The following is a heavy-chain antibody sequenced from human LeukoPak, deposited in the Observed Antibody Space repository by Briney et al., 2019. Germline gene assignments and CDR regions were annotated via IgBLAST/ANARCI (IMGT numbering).Heavy chain of an antibody. J-gene: IGHJ4*02. V-gene: IGHV4-34*01. Sequence: SETLSLTCAVCGGSFSGYYWSWIRQPPGKGLEWIGEINHSGSTNYNPSLKSRVTISVDTSKNQFSLKLSSVTAADTAVYYCARRRRDDYVWGSYPPTTFDYWGQGTLVTVSS. CDR2: INHSGST. CDR3: ARRRRDDYVWGSYPPTTFDY. CDR1: GGSFSGYY. D-gene: IGHD3-16*01.